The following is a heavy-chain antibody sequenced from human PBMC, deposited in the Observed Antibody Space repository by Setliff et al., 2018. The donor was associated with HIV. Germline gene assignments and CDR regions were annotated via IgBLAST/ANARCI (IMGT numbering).Heavy chain of an antibody. D-gene: IGHD3-9*01. J-gene: IGHJ3*02. CDR2: INTNTGNP. CDR3: ARDPAMYYDILTGPEAFDI. V-gene: IGHV7-4-1*02. CDR1: GYTFTSYG. Sequence: ASVKVSCKASGYTFTSYGISWVRQAPGQGLEWMGWINTNTGNPTYAQGFTGRFVFSLDTSVSTAYLQISSLKAEDTAVYYCARDPAMYYDILTGPEAFDIWGQGTMVTVSS.